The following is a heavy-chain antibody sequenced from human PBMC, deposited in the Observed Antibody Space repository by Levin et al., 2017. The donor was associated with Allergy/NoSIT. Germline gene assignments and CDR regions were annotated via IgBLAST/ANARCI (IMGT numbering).Heavy chain of an antibody. CDR1: GFTFSDYW. CDR3: ARDRGILYSGTWYPSFDI. D-gene: IGHD6-13*01. V-gene: IGHV3-7*01. CDR2: INQDGSEE. J-gene: IGHJ3*02. Sequence: GGSLRLSCSASGFTFSDYWMTWVRQVPGKGLEWVANINQDGSEEYYVDSVKGRFTFSRDNAKNSLSLEMNSLRVEDTAIYYCARDRGILYSGTWYPSFDIWGQGTMVTVSS.